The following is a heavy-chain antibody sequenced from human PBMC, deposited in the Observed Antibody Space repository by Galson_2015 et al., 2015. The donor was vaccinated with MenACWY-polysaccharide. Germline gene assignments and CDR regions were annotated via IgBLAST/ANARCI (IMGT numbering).Heavy chain of an antibody. Sequence: SVKVSCKASGYSFTSHTIHWVRQAPGQRLEWMGWIGPDSGNTRYSHNFHDRVTITRDTSATTAYMELSSLESEDTAVYYCASQFNWGTFDYWGQGTPVTVSS. J-gene: IGHJ4*02. CDR2: IGPDSGNT. D-gene: IGHD7-27*01. V-gene: IGHV1-3*01. CDR3: ASQFNWGTFDY. CDR1: GYSFTSHT.